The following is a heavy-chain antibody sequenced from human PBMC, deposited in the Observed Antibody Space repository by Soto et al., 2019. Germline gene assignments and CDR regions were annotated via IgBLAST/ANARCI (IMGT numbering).Heavy chain of an antibody. Sequence: QVQLVESGGGVVQPGRSLRLSCAASGFTFSSYGMHWVHQAPGKGLEWVAVKWYDGSNQHYADSVWGRFTISRDNAKNTVYLQMNSLRAEDTAVYYCARGRITGTTDYGLDVWGQGTTVTVSS. J-gene: IGHJ6*02. D-gene: IGHD1-7*01. V-gene: IGHV3-33*01. CDR3: ARGRITGTTDYGLDV. CDR2: KWYDGSNQ. CDR1: GFTFSSYG.